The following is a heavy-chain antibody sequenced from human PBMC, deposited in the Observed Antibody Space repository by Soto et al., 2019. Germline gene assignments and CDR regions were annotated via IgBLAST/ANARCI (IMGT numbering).Heavy chain of an antibody. V-gene: IGHV1-2*04. CDR3: ARDQQVGATRYYYYGMDV. CDR1: GYTFTGYY. CDR2: INPNSGGT. Sequence: ASVKVSCKASGYTFTGYYMHWVRQAPGQGLEWMGWINPNSGGTNYAQKFQGWVTMTRDTSISTAYMELSRLRSDDTAVYYCARDQQVGATRYYYYGMDVWGQGTTVTVSS. J-gene: IGHJ6*02. D-gene: IGHD1-26*01.